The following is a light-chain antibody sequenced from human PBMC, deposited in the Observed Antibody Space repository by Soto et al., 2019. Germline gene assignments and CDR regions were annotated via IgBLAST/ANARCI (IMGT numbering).Light chain of an antibody. Sequence: QSVLTQPPSVSAAPGQKVTISCSGSSSNIGNNYVSWYQQFPETAPKLLIYDNNKRPSGIPDRFSGSKSGTSATLGITGLXTXXXXXXXCGTWDSSLSAYVFGTGTKLTVL. CDR3: GTWDSSLSAYV. V-gene: IGLV1-51*01. J-gene: IGLJ1*01. CDR1: SSNIGNNY. CDR2: DNN.